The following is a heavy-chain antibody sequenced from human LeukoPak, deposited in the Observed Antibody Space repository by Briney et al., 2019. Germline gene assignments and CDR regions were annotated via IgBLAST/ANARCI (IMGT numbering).Heavy chain of an antibody. Sequence: GGSLRLSCAASGFTFSSYAMTWVRQAPGKGLEWVSAISGSGGSTSYADSVKGRCTISRDNSKNTLFLQMSSLRAEDTAVYYCARDPSSDAFDIWGQGTMVTVSS. CDR2: ISGSGGST. CDR1: GFTFSSYA. J-gene: IGHJ3*02. CDR3: ARDPSSDAFDI. V-gene: IGHV3-23*01.